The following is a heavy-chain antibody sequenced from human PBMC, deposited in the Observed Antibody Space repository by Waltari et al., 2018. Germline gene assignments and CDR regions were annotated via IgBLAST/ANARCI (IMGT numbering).Heavy chain of an antibody. CDR1: GCSFTGYY. CDR3: ARPSGYTTGWYDWFEP. Sequence: QVQLMQSGAAVEKPGASVRVSCQASGCSFTGYYIHWVRQAPGEGLEWRAWINPSSGATKYARKFQGRVSLTRDTSINTTYMELTRLTSDDTAVYYCARPSGYTTGWYDWFEPWGQGTLVTVSS. CDR2: INPSSGAT. D-gene: IGHD6-19*01. J-gene: IGHJ5*02. V-gene: IGHV1-2*02.